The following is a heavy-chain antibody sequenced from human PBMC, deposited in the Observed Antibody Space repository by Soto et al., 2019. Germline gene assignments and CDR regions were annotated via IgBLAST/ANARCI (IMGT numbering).Heavy chain of an antibody. J-gene: IGHJ6*02. CDR1: GGSFSGYY. Sequence: SLTCAVYGGSFSGYYWSWIRQPPGKGLEWIGEINHSGSTNYNPSLKSRVTISVDTSKNQFSLKLSSVTAADTAVYYCARFLWGGDSSGYYSHYYYYGMDVWGQGTTVTVSS. D-gene: IGHD3-22*01. CDR3: ARFLWGGDSSGYYSHYYYYGMDV. CDR2: INHSGST. V-gene: IGHV4-34*01.